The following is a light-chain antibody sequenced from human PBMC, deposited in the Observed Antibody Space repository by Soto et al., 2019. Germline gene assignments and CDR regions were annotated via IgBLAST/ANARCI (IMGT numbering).Light chain of an antibody. CDR1: SSDVGSYNR. CDR2: EVS. CDR3: NSYTGSSTYV. J-gene: IGLJ1*01. Sequence: QSALTQPPSVSGSPGQSVAMYCTGTSSDVGSYNRVSWYQQPPGAAPKLMIYEVSNRPSGVPDRFSGSKSGNTASLTISGLQAEDEADYYCNSYTGSSTYVFGTGTKVTVL. V-gene: IGLV2-18*02.